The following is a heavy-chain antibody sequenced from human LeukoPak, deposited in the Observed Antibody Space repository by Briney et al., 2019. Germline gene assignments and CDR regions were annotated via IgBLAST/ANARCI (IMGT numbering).Heavy chain of an antibody. CDR1: GFTFSSYW. J-gene: IGHJ4*02. V-gene: IGHV3-7*01. D-gene: IGHD3-22*01. Sequence: GGSLRLSCAASGFTFSSYWMSWVRQAPGKGLEWVANIKQDGSDKYYVDSVKGRFTISRDNAKKSLYLQMNSLRAEDTAVYYCARDIDYYDSSGGVDYWGQGTLVTVSS. CDR3: ARDIDYYDSSGGVDY. CDR2: IKQDGSDK.